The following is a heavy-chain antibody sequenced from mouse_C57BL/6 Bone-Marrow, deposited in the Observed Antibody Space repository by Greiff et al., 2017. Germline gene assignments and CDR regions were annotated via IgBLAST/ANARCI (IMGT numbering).Heavy chain of an antibody. D-gene: IGHD1-1*01. CDR3: ARNSIDYYGIGYSMDY. CDR2: IWSGGST. CDR1: GFSLTSYG. Sequence: VQLKESGPGLVQPSQSLSITCTVSGFSLTSYGVNWVRQSPGKGLEWLGVIWSGGSTDYNAAFISRLRISKYNYKIQVFFKMNSRQADDTAIYYVARNSIDYYGIGYSMDYWGQGTSVTVSS. V-gene: IGHV2-2*01. J-gene: IGHJ4*01.